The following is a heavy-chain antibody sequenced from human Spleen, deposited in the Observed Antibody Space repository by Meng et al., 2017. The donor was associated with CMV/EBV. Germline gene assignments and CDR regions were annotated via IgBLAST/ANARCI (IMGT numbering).Heavy chain of an antibody. CDR3: ARNYDSSGYYYLNNWFDP. D-gene: IGHD3-22*01. CDR2: INHDSGGT. Sequence: TLTGYYMHWVRQAPGQGLEWMGWINHDSGGTNYAQKFQGRVTMTRDTSISTAYMELSRLRSDDTAVYYCARNYDSSGYYYLNNWFDPWGQGTLVTVSS. V-gene: IGHV1-2*02. CDR1: TLTGYY. J-gene: IGHJ5*02.